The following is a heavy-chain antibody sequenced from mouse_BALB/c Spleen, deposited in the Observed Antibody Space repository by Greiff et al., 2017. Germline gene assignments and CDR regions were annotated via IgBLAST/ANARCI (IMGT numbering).Heavy chain of an antibody. CDR3: ARGGDRFYFDY. Sequence: EVHLVESGGGLVQPGGSLKLSCAASGFTFSSYTMSWVRQTPEKRLEWVAYISNGGGSTYYPDTVKGRFTISRDNAKNTLYLQMSSLKSEDTAMYYCARGGDRFYFDYWGQGTTLTVSS. CDR2: ISNGGGST. CDR1: GFTFSSYT. J-gene: IGHJ2*01. D-gene: IGHD2-14*01. V-gene: IGHV5-12-2*01.